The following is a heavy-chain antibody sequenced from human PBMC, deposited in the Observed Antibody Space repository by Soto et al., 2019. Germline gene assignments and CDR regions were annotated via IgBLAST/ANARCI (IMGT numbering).Heavy chain of an antibody. CDR1: GFNFNSYG. CDR3: VIDTTGAFDI. J-gene: IGHJ3*02. Sequence: QVQLVESGGGVVQPGRSLRLSCAASGFNFNSYGMHWVRQAPGKGLEWVAVIWYDGSNKYYADSVKGRFTISRHNSKNTLYLQMNSLRVEDTAVYYCVIDTTGAFDIWGQGTMVTVSS. V-gene: IGHV3-33*01. D-gene: IGHD1-1*01. CDR2: IWYDGSNK.